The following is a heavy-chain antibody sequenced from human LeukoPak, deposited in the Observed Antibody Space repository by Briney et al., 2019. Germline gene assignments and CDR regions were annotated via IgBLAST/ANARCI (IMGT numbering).Heavy chain of an antibody. V-gene: IGHV3-23*01. CDR1: GFSFSSYA. CDR3: AKAPAWSGESYG. J-gene: IGHJ4*02. Sequence: PGGSLRLSCAASGFSFSSYAMNWVRQAPGKGLEWVSGISGSGDTTYYADSVKGRFTISRDNLKNTLYLQMNSLRVDDTVVYYCAKAPAWSGESYGWGQGTLVTVSS. CDR2: ISGSGDTT. D-gene: IGHD3-10*01.